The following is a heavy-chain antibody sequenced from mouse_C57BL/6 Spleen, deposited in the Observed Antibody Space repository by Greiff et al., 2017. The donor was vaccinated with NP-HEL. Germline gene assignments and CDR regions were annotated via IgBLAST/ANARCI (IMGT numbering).Heavy chain of an antibody. Sequence: VQLKESGPELVKPGASVKIPCKASGYTFTDYNMDWVKQSHGKSLEWIGDINPNNGGTIYNQKFKGKATLTVDKSSSTAYMELRSLTSEDTAVYYCARSLYYGSSYGDYFDYWGQGTTLTVSS. J-gene: IGHJ2*01. D-gene: IGHD1-1*01. CDR1: GYTFTDYN. CDR2: INPNNGGT. V-gene: IGHV1-18*01. CDR3: ARSLYYGSSYGDYFDY.